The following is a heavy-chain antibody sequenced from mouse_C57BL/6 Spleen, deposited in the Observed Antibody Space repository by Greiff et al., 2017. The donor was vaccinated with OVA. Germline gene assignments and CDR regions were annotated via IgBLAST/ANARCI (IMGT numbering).Heavy chain of an antibody. CDR3: AGSGGSSYEGWYFDV. CDR2: INPNNGGT. V-gene: IGHV1-26*01. J-gene: IGHJ1*03. D-gene: IGHD1-1*01. Sequence: VQLQQSGPELVKPGASVKISCKASGYTFTDYYMNWVKQSHGKSLEWIGDINPNNGGTSYNQKFKGKATLTVDKSSSTAYLELRCLPSEYSAVYYCAGSGGSSYEGWYFDVWGTGTTVTVSS. CDR1: GYTFTDYY.